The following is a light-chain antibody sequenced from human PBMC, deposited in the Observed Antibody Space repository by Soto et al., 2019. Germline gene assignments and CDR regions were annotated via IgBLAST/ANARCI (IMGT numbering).Light chain of an antibody. CDR2: GAS. Sequence: DIVMTQSPDSLAVSLGERATISCKSSQSVLHNSNNKNYLTWYQQKPGKAPKLLIYGASSLQSGVPSRFSGSGSGTDLTLTIGSLQPEDFATYYCQQSYSTPWTFGQGTKVDIK. V-gene: IGKV4-1*01. CDR3: QQSYSTPWT. J-gene: IGKJ1*01. CDR1: QSVLHNSNNKNY.